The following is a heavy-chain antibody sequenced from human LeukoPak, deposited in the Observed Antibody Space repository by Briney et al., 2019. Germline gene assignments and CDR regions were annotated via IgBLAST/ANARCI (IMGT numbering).Heavy chain of an antibody. J-gene: IGHJ5*02. CDR3: ARDRLPAAPSDWFDP. Sequence: GGSLRLSCAASGFTFSSYSMNWVRQAPGKGLEWVSSISSSSGYIYYADSVKGRFTISRDNAKNSLYLQMNSLRAEDTAVYYCARDRLPAAPSDWFDPWGQGTLVTVSS. CDR1: GFTFSSYS. CDR2: ISSSSGYI. D-gene: IGHD2-2*01. V-gene: IGHV3-21*01.